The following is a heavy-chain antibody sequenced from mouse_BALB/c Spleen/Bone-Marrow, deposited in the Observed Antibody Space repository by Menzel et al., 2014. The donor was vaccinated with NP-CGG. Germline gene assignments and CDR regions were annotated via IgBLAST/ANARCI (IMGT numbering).Heavy chain of an antibody. CDR3: ARGEDGLDY. CDR2: IYPGGGYT. Sequence: QQSGAELVRPGTSVKMSCKAAGYTFTNYWIGWVKQGPGHGLEWIGDIYPGGGYTNYNEKFKGKATLTADTSSSTAYMQLSSLTSEDSAIYYCARGEDGLDYWGQGTTLTVSS. CDR1: GYTFTNYW. V-gene: IGHV1-63*02. D-gene: IGHD2-3*01. J-gene: IGHJ2*01.